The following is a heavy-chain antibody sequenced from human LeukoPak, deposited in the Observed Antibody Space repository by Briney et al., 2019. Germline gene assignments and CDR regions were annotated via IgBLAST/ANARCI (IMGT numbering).Heavy chain of an antibody. V-gene: IGHV3-74*03. D-gene: IGHD6-19*01. CDR2: IKSDGSYI. J-gene: IGHJ4*02. CDR3: ATGDSGWYNY. Sequence: QPGGSLRLSCAASGFTFSNSWMHWVRHGPGKGPVWVSRIKSDGSYITYADPVKGRFIISRDNAENTLYLQMNSLRVDDTAVYYCATGDSGWYNYWGQGTLVTVSA. CDR1: GFTFSNSW.